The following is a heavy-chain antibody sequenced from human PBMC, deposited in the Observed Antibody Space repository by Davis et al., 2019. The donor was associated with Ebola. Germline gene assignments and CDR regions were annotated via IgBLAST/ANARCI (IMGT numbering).Heavy chain of an antibody. J-gene: IGHJ4*02. D-gene: IGHD2-21*02. Sequence: GESLKISCAASGFTFSSYWMTWVRQAPGKGLEWVANIKQDGSEKYYVDSVRGRFTISRDNAKNSLYLQMNSLRAEDTAVYYCASLAVTHSLDYWGQGTLVTVSS. CDR1: GFTFSSYW. V-gene: IGHV3-7*01. CDR2: IKQDGSEK. CDR3: ASLAVTHSLDY.